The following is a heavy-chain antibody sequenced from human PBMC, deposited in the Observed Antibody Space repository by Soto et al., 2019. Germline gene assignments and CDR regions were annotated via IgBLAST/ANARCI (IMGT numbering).Heavy chain of an antibody. Sequence: QITLKESGPTLVKPTQTLTLTCTFSGFSLSTSGVSVGWIRQPPGKALEWLALIYWDDDKRYSPSLKSRLTVTRDTSKNQVVLTMTNMDPVDTATYYCAHSKCINTSCTDWFDPWGQGTLVTVSS. CDR1: GFSLSTSGVS. J-gene: IGHJ5*02. D-gene: IGHD2-2*01. V-gene: IGHV2-5*02. CDR2: IYWDDDK. CDR3: AHSKCINTSCTDWFDP.